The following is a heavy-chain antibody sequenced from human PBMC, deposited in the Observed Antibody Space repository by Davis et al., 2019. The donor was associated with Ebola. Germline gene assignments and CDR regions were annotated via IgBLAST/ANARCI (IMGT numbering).Heavy chain of an antibody. CDR3: ARGLQGVMAFAP. Sequence: PSETLSLTCTVSGVSISRHYWSWIRQPPGKRLEWIGSIYYTGNAYYTSSLASRATISVDTSKNQFSLNLTSVTAADTAVYFCARGLQGVMAFAPWGQGTLVTVSS. CDR1: GVSISRHY. D-gene: IGHD3-10*01. CDR2: IYYTGNA. J-gene: IGHJ5*02. V-gene: IGHV4-59*11.